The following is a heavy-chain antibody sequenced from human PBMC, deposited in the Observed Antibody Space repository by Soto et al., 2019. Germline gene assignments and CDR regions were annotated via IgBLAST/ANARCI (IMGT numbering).Heavy chain of an antibody. J-gene: IGHJ5*02. CDR2: IYYSGST. CDR3: ARLGYCSSTSCYALNWFDP. V-gene: IGHV4-39*01. CDR1: GGSISSSSYY. D-gene: IGHD2-2*01. Sequence: PSETPSLTCTVSGGSISSSSYYWGWIRQPPGKGLEWIGSIYYSGSTYYNPSLKSRVTISVDTSKNQFSLKLSSVTAADTAVYYCARLGYCSSTSCYALNWFDPWGQGTLVTVSS.